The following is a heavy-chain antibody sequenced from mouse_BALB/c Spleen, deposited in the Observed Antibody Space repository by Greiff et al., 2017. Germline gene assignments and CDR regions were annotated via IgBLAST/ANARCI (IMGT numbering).Heavy chain of an antibody. J-gene: IGHJ3*01. CDR1: GFTFTGYY. CDR2: IGPDSGNT. V-gene: IGHV14-1*02. D-gene: IGHD2-14*01. Sequence: EVQLQQSGAELVRPGALVKLSCKASGFTFTGYYMHWVKQRPEQGLGWIGWIGPDSGNTIYDPKFQGKASITEDTSSNTAYLQLSSLTSEDTAVYYCARYDYVFAYWGQGTLVTVSA. CDR3: ARYDYVFAY.